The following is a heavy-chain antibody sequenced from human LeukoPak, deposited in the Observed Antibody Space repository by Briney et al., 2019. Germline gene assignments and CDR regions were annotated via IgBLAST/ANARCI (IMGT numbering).Heavy chain of an antibody. V-gene: IGHV3-33*01. Sequence: GGSLRLSCAASGFTFSSYGMHWVRQAPGKGLEWVAVIWYDGSNKYYADSVKGRFTISRDNSKNTLYLQMNSLRAEDTAVYYCARDPRYFDWLPPDAFDIWGQGTMVTVSP. J-gene: IGHJ3*02. CDR1: GFTFSSYG. D-gene: IGHD3-9*01. CDR2: IWYDGSNK. CDR3: ARDPRYFDWLPPDAFDI.